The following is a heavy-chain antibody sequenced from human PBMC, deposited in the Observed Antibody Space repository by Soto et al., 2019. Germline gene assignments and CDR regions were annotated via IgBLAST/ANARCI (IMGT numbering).Heavy chain of an antibody. CDR1: GGSFSGYY. D-gene: IGHD3-3*01. V-gene: IGHV4-34*01. J-gene: IGHJ6*02. Sequence: PSETLSLTCAVYGGSFSGYYWSWIRQPPGKGLEWIGEINHSGSTNYNPSLKSRVTISVDTSKNQFSLKLSSVTAADTAVYYCARGYYDFWSGYYTGSANYGMDVWGQGTTVTVSS. CDR2: INHSGST. CDR3: ARGYYDFWSGYYTGSANYGMDV.